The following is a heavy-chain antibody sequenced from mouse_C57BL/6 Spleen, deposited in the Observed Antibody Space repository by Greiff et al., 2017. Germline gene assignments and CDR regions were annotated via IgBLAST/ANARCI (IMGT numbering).Heavy chain of an antibody. D-gene: IGHD1-1*01. Sequence: VQLQQSGAELVKPGASVKLSCKASGYTFTEYTIHWVKQRSGQGLEWIGWFYPGSGSIKYNEKFKDKATLTADKSSSTVYMELSRLTSEDSAVYFCARHEDDYYYGSMWYFDVWGTGTTVTVSS. J-gene: IGHJ1*03. V-gene: IGHV1-62-2*01. CDR1: GYTFTEYT. CDR3: ARHEDDYYYGSMWYFDV. CDR2: FYPGSGSI.